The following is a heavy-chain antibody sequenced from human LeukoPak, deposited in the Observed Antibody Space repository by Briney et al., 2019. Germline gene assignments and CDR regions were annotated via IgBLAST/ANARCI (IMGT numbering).Heavy chain of an antibody. J-gene: IGHJ3*01. Sequence: PGGSLRLTCAASGFTFRTYGMSWVPHAPGKGLEWVSGISGSGGNTYYADSVKGRFTISRDNSKTTLYLQMNSLRAEDTAVYYCAKQVVAVAFDVWGQGTMVTVSS. CDR1: GFTFRTYG. CDR3: AKQVVAVAFDV. V-gene: IGHV3-23*01. CDR2: ISGSGGNT. D-gene: IGHD3-22*01.